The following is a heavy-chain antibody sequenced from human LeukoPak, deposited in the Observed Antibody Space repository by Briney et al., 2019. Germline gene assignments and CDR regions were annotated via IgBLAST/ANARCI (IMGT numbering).Heavy chain of an antibody. J-gene: IGHJ3*02. V-gene: IGHV4-39*01. CDR1: GASISSSSYY. CDR3: ARHIPDYCSSTSCYSGMLVAFDI. D-gene: IGHD2-2*01. Sequence: SETLSLTCTVSGASISSSSYYWGWIRQPPGKGLEWIGSIYYSGSTYYNPSLKSRVTISVDTSKNQFSLKLSSVTAADTAVYYCARHIPDYCSSTSCYSGMLVAFDIWGQGTMVTVSS. CDR2: IYYSGST.